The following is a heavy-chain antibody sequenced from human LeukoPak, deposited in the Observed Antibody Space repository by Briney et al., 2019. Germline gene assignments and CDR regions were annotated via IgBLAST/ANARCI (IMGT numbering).Heavy chain of an antibody. V-gene: IGHV3-11*03. CDR2: ISSSSSYI. CDR3: AKLVRAVADAFDI. D-gene: IGHD6-19*01. Sequence: GGSLRLSCAASGFTFSDYYMSWIRQAPGKGLEWVSYISSSSSYIYYADSVKGRFTISRDNAKNSLYLQMNSLRAEDTAVYYCAKLVRAVADAFDIWGQGTMVTVSS. CDR1: GFTFSDYY. J-gene: IGHJ3*02.